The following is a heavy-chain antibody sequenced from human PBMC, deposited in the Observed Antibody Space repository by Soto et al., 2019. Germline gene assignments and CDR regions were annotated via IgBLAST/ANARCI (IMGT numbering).Heavy chain of an antibody. CDR2: ISGSGGST. V-gene: IGHV3-23*01. J-gene: IGHJ4*02. Sequence: GESLKISCAASGFTFSSYAMSWVRQAPGKGLEWVSAISGSGGSTYYADSVKGRFTISRDNSKNTLYLQMNSLRAEDTAVYYCAKEGDMDGSGYPFDYWGQGTLVTVSS. D-gene: IGHD3-22*01. CDR3: AKEGDMDGSGYPFDY. CDR1: GFTFSSYA.